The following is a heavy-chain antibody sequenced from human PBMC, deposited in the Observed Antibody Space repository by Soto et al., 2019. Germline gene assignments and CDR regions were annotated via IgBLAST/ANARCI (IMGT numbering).Heavy chain of an antibody. V-gene: IGHV1-69*06. CDR1: GGTFSSYA. D-gene: IGHD3-3*01. J-gene: IGHJ6*02. CDR2: IIPIFGTA. Sequence: SVKVSCKASGGTFSSYAISWVRQAPGQGLEWMGGIIPIFGTANYAQKFQGRVTITADKSTSTAYMELSSLRSEDTAVYYCARVQRITIFGVLIHYYYYGMDVWGQGTTVTVSS. CDR3: ARVQRITIFGVLIHYYYYGMDV.